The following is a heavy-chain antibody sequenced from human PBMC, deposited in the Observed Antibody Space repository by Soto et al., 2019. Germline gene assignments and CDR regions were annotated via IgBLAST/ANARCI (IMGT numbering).Heavy chain of an antibody. V-gene: IGHV4-39*01. J-gene: IGHJ4*02. CDR2: IYYSGST. Sequence: QLQLQESGPGLVKPSETLSLTCTVSGGSISSSSYYWGWIRQPPGKGLEWIGSIYYSGSTYYNPSLKSRVTISVDTSKNQFSLKLSSVTAADTAVYYCARSRRGYSYGYTDYWGQGTLVTVSS. CDR3: ARSRRGYSYGYTDY. CDR1: GGSISSSSYY. D-gene: IGHD5-18*01.